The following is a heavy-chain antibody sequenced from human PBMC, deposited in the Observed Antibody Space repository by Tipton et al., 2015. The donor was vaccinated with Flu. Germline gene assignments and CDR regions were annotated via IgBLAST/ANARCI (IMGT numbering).Heavy chain of an antibody. J-gene: IGHJ5*02. V-gene: IGHV4-30-2*01. CDR2: IYHTGST. D-gene: IGHD4-11*01. CDR3: ARRDYSNYVSEPHNWFDP. CDR1: GGSASRVGHS. Sequence: SGLVKPSQTLSLICAASGGSASRVGHSWSWIRQPPGKGLEWIGYIYHTGSTYYNPSLRSRVTMSVDRSKNQLSLKLSSVTAADTAVYYCARRDYSNYVSEPHNWFDPWGQGTLVAVSS.